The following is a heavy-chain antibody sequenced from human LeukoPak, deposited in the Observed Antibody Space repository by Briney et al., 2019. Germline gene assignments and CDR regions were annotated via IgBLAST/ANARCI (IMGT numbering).Heavy chain of an antibody. D-gene: IGHD5-18*01. CDR2: ISASGSST. CDR1: GXTFSSYA. J-gene: IGHJ4*02. V-gene: IGHV3-23*01. Sequence: PGRSLRLSCAASGXTFSSYAMSWVRQTPRKGLEWVSTISASGSSTYSADSVKGRFTISRDNSRNTLYLQMSSLRVEDTAVYYCAKEEGIQHCQYWGQGTLVTVSS. CDR3: AKEEGIQHCQY.